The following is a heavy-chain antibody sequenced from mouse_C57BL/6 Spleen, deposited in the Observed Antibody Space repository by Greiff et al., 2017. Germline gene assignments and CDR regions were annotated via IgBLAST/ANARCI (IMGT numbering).Heavy chain of an antibody. Sequence: VQLQQSGAELARPGASVKMSCKASGYTFTSYTMHWVHQRPGKGLEWIGYINPSSGYTKYNQKFKDKATLTADKSSRTTHMQLSNRTSEDSAVYYWASPHGYFTRYYWGQGTSVTVSS. CDR2: INPSSGYT. J-gene: IGHJ4*01. D-gene: IGHD2-3*01. CDR3: ASPHGYFTRYY. CDR1: GYTFTSYT. V-gene: IGHV1-4*01.